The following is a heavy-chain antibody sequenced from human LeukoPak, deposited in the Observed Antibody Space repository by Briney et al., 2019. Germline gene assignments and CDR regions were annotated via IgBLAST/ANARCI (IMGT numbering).Heavy chain of an antibody. J-gene: IGHJ4*02. CDR2: IYYSGST. Sequence: SETLSLTCAVYGGSFSGYYWSWIRQPPGKGLEWIGYIYYSGSTNYNPSLKSRVTISVDTSKNQFSLKLSSVTAADTAVYYCARLPLLRSIGWYFDYWGQGTLVTVSS. CDR3: ARLPLLRSIGWYFDY. D-gene: IGHD3-3*01. CDR1: GGSFSGYY. V-gene: IGHV4-59*08.